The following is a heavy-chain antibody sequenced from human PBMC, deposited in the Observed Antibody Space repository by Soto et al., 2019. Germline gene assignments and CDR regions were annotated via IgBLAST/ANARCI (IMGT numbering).Heavy chain of an antibody. CDR3: AKGPHLNTGWPYYFDS. CDR1: GFSLANFP. Sequence: GGSLRLSCVASGFSLANFPMNWVRQAPGKGLEWISYISPRGDNIYYAESVKGRFTISRDNARNSLFLQMNSLRDEDAALYYCAKGPHLNTGWPYYFDSWGQGVPVTVSS. J-gene: IGHJ4*02. D-gene: IGHD6-19*01. V-gene: IGHV3-48*02. CDR2: ISPRGDNI.